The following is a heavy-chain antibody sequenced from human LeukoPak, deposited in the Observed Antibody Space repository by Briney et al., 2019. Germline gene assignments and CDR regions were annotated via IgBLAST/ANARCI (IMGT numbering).Heavy chain of an antibody. CDR3: ARPKDDSGGNPSRFDP. CDR1: GYSCTNYW. D-gene: IGHD2-15*01. J-gene: IGHJ5*02. CDR2: FFPGESDT. Sequence: GESLKISCKASGYSCTNYWIAWVRQMPGKGLGGMGGFFPGESDTRYSPSLQGEVTISADKSISTAYLQWNSLKASDTAKYYCARPKDDSGGNPSRFDPWGEGPLVTVSS. V-gene: IGHV5-51*01.